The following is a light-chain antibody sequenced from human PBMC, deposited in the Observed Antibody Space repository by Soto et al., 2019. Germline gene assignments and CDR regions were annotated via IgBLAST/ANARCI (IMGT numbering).Light chain of an antibody. V-gene: IGKV3-20*01. Sequence: EIVLAQSPGTLSLSPGERATLSCRASQSVRSSYLAWYQQKPGQAPRLLIYGASSRATGIPDRFSGSGSGTDFTLTISRLEPEDLAVYYCQQYGNSPTFGGGIKVEIK. CDR3: QQYGNSPT. CDR1: QSVRSSY. J-gene: IGKJ4*01. CDR2: GAS.